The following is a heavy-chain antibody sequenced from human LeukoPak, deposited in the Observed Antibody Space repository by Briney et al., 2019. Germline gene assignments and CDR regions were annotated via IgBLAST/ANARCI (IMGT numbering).Heavy chain of an antibody. J-gene: IGHJ4*02. V-gene: IGHV1-46*01. CDR2: INPSGGST. Sequence: ASVKVSCKASGYTFTSYYIHWVRQAPGQGPEWLDLINPSGGSTNYIQRFQDRVTMTRNASTNTVYMELSSLRSEDTAICYCARRFGELLPLGYWGQGTLVTVSS. CDR1: GYTFTSYY. D-gene: IGHD3-10*01. CDR3: ARRFGELLPLGY.